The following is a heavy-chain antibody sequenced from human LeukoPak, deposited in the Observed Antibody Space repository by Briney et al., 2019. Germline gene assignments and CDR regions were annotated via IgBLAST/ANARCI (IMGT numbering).Heavy chain of an antibody. J-gene: IGHJ4*02. D-gene: IGHD5-12*01. V-gene: IGHV1-18*01. Sequence: ASVKVSCTASGYTFTSYGISWVRQAPGQGLEWMGWISAYNGNTNYAQKLQGRVTMATDTSTSTAYMELRSLRSDDTAVYYCARVKGTWTQTRSRDGYNYGDYWGQGTLVTVSS. CDR1: GYTFTSYG. CDR2: ISAYNGNT. CDR3: ARVKGTWTQTRSRDGYNYGDY.